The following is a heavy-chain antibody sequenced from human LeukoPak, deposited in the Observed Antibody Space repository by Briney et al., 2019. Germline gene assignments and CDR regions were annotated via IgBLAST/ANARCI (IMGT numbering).Heavy chain of an antibody. CDR3: SYYDSSGYYKSFDY. Sequence: GASVKVSCKASGYTFTSNYIHWVRQAPGQGLEWMGMIYPRDGSTSYAQKFQGRVTITADESTSTAYMELSSLRSEDTAVYYCSYYDSSGYYKSFDYWGQGTLVTVSS. CDR2: IYPRDGST. D-gene: IGHD3-22*01. J-gene: IGHJ4*02. CDR1: GYTFTSNY. V-gene: IGHV1-46*01.